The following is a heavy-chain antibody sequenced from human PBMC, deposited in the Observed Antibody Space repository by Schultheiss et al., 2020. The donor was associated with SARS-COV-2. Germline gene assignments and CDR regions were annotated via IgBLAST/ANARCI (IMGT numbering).Heavy chain of an antibody. J-gene: IGHJ5*02. CDR1: GGSISSGGYY. CDR2: IYYSGST. CDR3: AREQGQQLASKWFDP. Sequence: SETLSLTCTVSGGSISSGGYYWSWIRQHPGKGLEWIGYIYYSGSTNYNPSLKSRVTISVDTSKNQFSLKLSSVTAADTAVYYCAREQGQQLASKWFDPWGQGTLVTVSS. D-gene: IGHD6-13*01. V-gene: IGHV4-61*08.